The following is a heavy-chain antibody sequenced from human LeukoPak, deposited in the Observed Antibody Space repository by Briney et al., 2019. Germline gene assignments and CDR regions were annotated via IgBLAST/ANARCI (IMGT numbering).Heavy chain of an antibody. Sequence: GGSLRLSCAASGFTFSSYAMHWVRQAPGKGLEWVAVISYDGSNKYYADPVKGRFTISRDNAKNTLYLQMDSLRAEDTAVYYCARSTYSACGVGYWGQGTRVTVSS. D-gene: IGHD6-13*01. J-gene: IGHJ4*02. V-gene: IGHV3-30-3*01. CDR2: ISYDGSNK. CDR1: GFTFSSYA. CDR3: ARSTYSACGVGY.